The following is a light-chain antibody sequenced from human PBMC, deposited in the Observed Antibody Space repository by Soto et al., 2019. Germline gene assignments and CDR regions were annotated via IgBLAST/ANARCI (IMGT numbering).Light chain of an antibody. CDR3: QQSFITPPLT. CDR2: GAF. CDR1: QSISTY. J-gene: IGKJ4*01. Sequence: DLQMTQSPSSLSASIGDRITITCRASQSISTYLNWYQQKPGKAPRLLIYGAFTLQNGVPSRFSGSGSATDYTLTISSLQPEDFATYYCQQSFITPPLTFGGGTKVEMK. V-gene: IGKV1-39*01.